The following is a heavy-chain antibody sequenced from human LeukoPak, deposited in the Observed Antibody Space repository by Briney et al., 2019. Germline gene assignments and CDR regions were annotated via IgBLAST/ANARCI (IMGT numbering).Heavy chain of an antibody. Sequence: SVKVSCKASGGTFSSYAISWVRQAPGQGLEWMGGIIPIFGTANYAQKFQGRVTITADESTSTAYMELSCLRSEDTAVYYCERPGRGYSGYGYWGQGTLVTVSS. CDR2: IIPIFGTA. V-gene: IGHV1-69*13. CDR3: ERPGRGYSGYGY. J-gene: IGHJ4*02. CDR1: GGTFSSYA. D-gene: IGHD5-12*01.